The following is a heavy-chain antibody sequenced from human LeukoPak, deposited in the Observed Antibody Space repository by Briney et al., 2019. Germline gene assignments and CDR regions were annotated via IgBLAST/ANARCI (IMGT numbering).Heavy chain of an antibody. Sequence: PGGSLRLSCAASGFDFSSNWMHWVRHAPGQGLVWVSRIKGDGISTNYADSAKGRFTISRDIAKNTLYLQMNSLRAEDTGVYYCAKDHYWGIDYWGRGTLVTVSS. J-gene: IGHJ4*02. D-gene: IGHD3-16*01. CDR1: GFDFSSNW. CDR2: IKGDGIST. CDR3: AKDHYWGIDY. V-gene: IGHV3-74*01.